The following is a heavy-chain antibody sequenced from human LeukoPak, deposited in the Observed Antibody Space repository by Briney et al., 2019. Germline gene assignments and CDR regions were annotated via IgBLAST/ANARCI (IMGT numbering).Heavy chain of an antibody. CDR2: IYYSGST. D-gene: IGHD3-22*01. CDR3: ARYYYDSSGYYYGGEYYFDY. J-gene: IGHJ4*02. V-gene: IGHV4-59*01. Sequence: SETLSLTCTVSGGSISSYYWSWIRQPPGKGLEWIGYIYYSGSTNYNPSLKSRVTISVGTSKNQFSLKLSSVTAADTAVYYCARYYYDSSGYYYGGEYYFDYWGQGTLVTVSS. CDR1: GGSISSYY.